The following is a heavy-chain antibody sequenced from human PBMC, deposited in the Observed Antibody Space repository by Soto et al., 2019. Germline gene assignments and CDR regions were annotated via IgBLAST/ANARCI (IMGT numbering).Heavy chain of an antibody. CDR2: INPNSGGT. CDR3: ARAPYSSSSFESYYYYYMDV. D-gene: IGHD6-6*01. CDR1: GYTFTGYY. J-gene: IGHJ6*03. Sequence: GASVKVSCKASGYTFTGYYMHWVRQAPGQGLEWMGWINPNSGGTNYAQKFQGWVTMTRDTSISTAYMELSRLRSDDTAVYYCARAPYSSSSFESYYYYYMDVWGKGTTVTVSS. V-gene: IGHV1-2*04.